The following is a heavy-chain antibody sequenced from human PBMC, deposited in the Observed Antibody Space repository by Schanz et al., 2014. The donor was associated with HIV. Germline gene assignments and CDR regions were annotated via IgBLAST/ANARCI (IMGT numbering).Heavy chain of an antibody. D-gene: IGHD3-22*01. CDR3: ARGRGTYNSGYYNPLDY. CDR2: IHSGGST. Sequence: EVQVLESGGGLVQPGGSLRLSCAASGFTFSDYGMSWVRQAPGKGLEWVSIIHSGGSTYYADSVKGRFTISRDSSKNTLFLQMNSLRAEDTAVYYCARGRGTYNSGYYNPLDYWGQGSLVTVSS. J-gene: IGHJ4*02. V-gene: IGHV3-23*01. CDR1: GFTFSDYG.